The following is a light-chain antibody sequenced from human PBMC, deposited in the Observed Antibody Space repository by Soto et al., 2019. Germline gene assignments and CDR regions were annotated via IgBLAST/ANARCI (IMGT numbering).Light chain of an antibody. CDR1: SSDVGNYNY. Sequence: QSALTQPRSVSGSPGQSVTISCTGTSSDVGNYNYVSWYQQHPGKAPKLMIYDVNKLPSGVPDRFSGSKSGNTASLTISGLQAEDEADYYCCSYAASHTYVFGSGTKLTVL. V-gene: IGLV2-11*01. CDR2: DVN. CDR3: CSYAASHTYV. J-gene: IGLJ1*01.